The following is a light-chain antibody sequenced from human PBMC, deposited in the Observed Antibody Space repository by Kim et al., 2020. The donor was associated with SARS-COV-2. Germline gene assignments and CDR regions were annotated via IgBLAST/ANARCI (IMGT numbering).Light chain of an antibody. J-gene: IGKJ3*01. V-gene: IGKV1-8*01. CDR1: QGISSY. CDR3: QHYDTYPFT. CDR2: GAS. Sequence: ASIGDRVTITGRASQGISSYLAWYQQKPGKAPDLLIYGASTLQRGVPSRFSGSGSGTEFTLTITYLQSEDFATYYCQHYDTYPFTFGPGTKVDIK.